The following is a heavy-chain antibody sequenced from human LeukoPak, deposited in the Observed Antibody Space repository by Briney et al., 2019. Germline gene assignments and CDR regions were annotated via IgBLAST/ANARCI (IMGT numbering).Heavy chain of an antibody. V-gene: IGHV4-4*02. CDR3: ARASYSGSYRGIDY. CDR1: GGSISSSNW. Sequence: SETLSLTCAVSGGSISSSNWWTWVRQPPGKGLEWIGEIYDSGSTNYNPSLKSRVTISVDKSKNQFSLQLNSVTAADTAVYYCARASYSGSYRGIDYWGQGTLVTVSS. D-gene: IGHD1-26*01. CDR2: IYDSGST. J-gene: IGHJ4*02.